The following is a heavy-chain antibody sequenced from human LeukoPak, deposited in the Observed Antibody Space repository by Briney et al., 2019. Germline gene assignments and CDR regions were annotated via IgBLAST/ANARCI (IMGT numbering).Heavy chain of an antibody. J-gene: IGHJ1*01. Sequence: SVKVSCKASGGTFSSYAISWVRQAPGQGLEWLGGIIPIFGTANYAQKFQGRVTITADESTSTAYMELSSLRSEDTAVYYCARDKSTVTNHQSFQHWGQGTLVTVSS. CDR3: ARDKSTVTNHQSFQH. CDR1: GGTFSSYA. CDR2: IIPIFGTA. D-gene: IGHD4-17*01. V-gene: IGHV1-69*01.